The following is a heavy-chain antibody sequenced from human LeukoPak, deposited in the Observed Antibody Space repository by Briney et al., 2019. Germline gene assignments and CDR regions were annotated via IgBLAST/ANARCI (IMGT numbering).Heavy chain of an antibody. CDR2: IRSKPSNYAT. CDR1: GFTFSGSA. CDR3: VRPVYDSSGLTFDY. J-gene: IGHJ4*02. V-gene: IGHV3-73*01. Sequence: GGSLRLSCAASGFTFSGSAMHWVRQPSGKGLEWVGRIRSKPSNYATAYAESVKGRFTISRDDSKNTAYLEMNSLKTEDTAVYYCVRPVYDSSGLTFDYWGQGTLVAVSS. D-gene: IGHD3-22*01.